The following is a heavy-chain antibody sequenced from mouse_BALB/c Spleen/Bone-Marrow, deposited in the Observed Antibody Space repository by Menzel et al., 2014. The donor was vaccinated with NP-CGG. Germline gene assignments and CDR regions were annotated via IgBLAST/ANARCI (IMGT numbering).Heavy chain of an antibody. Sequence: VQLQQSGPELVKPGAPVKMSCKASGYTFTSYVMHWVKQKPGQGLEWIGYINPYNDGTKYNEKFKGKATLTSDKSSSTAYMELGSRTSEDSAVYYCARWRYPYAMDYWGQGTSVTVSS. V-gene: IGHV1-14*01. CDR2: INPYNDGT. J-gene: IGHJ4*01. CDR3: ARWRYPYAMDY. CDR1: GYTFTSYV. D-gene: IGHD5-1-1*01.